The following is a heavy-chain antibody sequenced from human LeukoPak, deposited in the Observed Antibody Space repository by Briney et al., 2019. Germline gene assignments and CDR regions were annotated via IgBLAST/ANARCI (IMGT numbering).Heavy chain of an antibody. CDR3: ARDYMVTFDY. D-gene: IGHD5-18*01. CDR2: IKQDGSEK. CDR1: GLTFRSYW. V-gene: IGHV3-7*05. J-gene: IGHJ4*02. Sequence: GGSLRLSCAASGLTFRSYWMTWVRQAPGKGLWWVANIKQDGSEKHYADSVKGRFTISRDNAKNSLYLQMNSLRAEDTAVYYCARDYMVTFDYWGQGTLVTVSS.